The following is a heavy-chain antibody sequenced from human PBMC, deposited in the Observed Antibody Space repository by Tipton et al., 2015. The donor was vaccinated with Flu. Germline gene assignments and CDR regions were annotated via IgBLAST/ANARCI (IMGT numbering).Heavy chain of an antibody. Sequence: SLRLSCAASGFTFSDDYMSWIRQAPGKGLEWVSHISSSGSTINYADSVKGRFTISRDNAKNSLYLQMNSLRAEDTAVYYCARDHPPSITVLGEITDYFGMDVWGQVTTVTVSS. CDR3: ARDHPPSITVLGEITDYFGMDV. CDR2: ISSSGSTI. D-gene: IGHD3-3*01. V-gene: IGHV3-11*01. J-gene: IGHJ6*02. CDR1: GFTFSDDY.